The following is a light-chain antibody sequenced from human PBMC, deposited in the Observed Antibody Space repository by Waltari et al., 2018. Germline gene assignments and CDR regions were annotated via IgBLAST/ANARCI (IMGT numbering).Light chain of an antibody. J-gene: IGKJ4*01. Sequence: DIQMTQSPSSLSAFVGDGVTITCRASQTIGHYLNWFQQRPGKAPKLLIYATSDLQSGVPSRVSGSGSGTDFTLTISSLQPEDSATYYCQQTFSAFRTFGGGTKVEIK. V-gene: IGKV1-39*01. CDR3: QQTFSAFRT. CDR1: QTIGHY. CDR2: ATS.